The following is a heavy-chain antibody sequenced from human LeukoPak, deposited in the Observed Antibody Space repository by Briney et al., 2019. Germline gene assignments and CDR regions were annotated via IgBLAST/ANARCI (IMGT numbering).Heavy chain of an antibody. CDR1: GFTFSGSA. V-gene: IGHV3-73*01. D-gene: IGHD2-2*01. J-gene: IGHJ3*02. Sequence: PGGSLRLSCAASGFTFSGSAMHWVRQASGEGLEWVGRTRSKANSYATAYAASVKGRFTISRDDSKNTAYLQMNSLKTEDTAVYYCTSIVVVPAATDAFDIWGQGTMVTVSS. CDR2: TRSKANSYAT. CDR3: TSIVVVPAATDAFDI.